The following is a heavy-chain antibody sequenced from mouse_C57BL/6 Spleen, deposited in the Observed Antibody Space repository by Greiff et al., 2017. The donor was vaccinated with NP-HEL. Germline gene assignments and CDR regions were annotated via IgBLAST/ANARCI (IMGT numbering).Heavy chain of an antibody. V-gene: IGHV5-6*02. CDR1: GFTFSSYG. CDR2: ISSGGSYT. Sequence: EVKLVESGGDLVKPGGSLKLSCAASGFTFSSYGMSWVRQTPDKRLEWVATISSGGSYTYYPDSVKGRFTISRDKAKNTLYQQMSSLKSEDTAMDDCARPFYDYDVGFAYWGQGTLVTVSA. D-gene: IGHD2-4*01. CDR3: ARPFYDYDVGFAY. J-gene: IGHJ3*01.